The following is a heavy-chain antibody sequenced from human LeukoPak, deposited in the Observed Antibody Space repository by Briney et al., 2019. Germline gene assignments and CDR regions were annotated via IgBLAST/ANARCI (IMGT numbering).Heavy chain of an antibody. CDR2: INPSSGST. Sequence: GASVKVSCRASGYTFTSYYMHWARQAPGQGLEWMGIINPSSGSTAYAQKFQGRVTMTRDTSTSTVYMELSSLTSEDTAVYYCARDGSSQHTELHNWVGLWGPGTLVTVSS. J-gene: IGHJ5*02. CDR3: ARDGSSQHTELHNWVGL. D-gene: IGHD1-26*01. CDR1: GYTFTSYY. V-gene: IGHV1-46*01.